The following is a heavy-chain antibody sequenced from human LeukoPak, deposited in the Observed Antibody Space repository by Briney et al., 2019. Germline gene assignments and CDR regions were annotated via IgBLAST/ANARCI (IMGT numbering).Heavy chain of an antibody. J-gene: IGHJ4*02. D-gene: IGHD3-10*01. CDR3: ARATLLYGSGSYVYFDY. CDR1: GGSFSGYY. Sequence: SETLSLTCAVYGGSFSGYYWSWIRQPPGKGLEWIGEINHSGSTNYNPSLKSRVTISVDTSKNQFSLKLSSMTAADTAVYYCARATLLYGSGSYVYFDYWGQGTLVTVSS. V-gene: IGHV4-34*01. CDR2: INHSGST.